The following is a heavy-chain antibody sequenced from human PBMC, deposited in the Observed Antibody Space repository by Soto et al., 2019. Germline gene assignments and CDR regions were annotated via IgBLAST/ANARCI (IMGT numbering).Heavy chain of an antibody. D-gene: IGHD5-18*01. V-gene: IGHV4-59*01. J-gene: IGHJ3*02. Sequence: SETLSLTCTVSGGSISSYYWSWIRQPPGKGLEWIGYIYYSGSTTYNPSLKSRVTISVDTSQNQFSLKLSSVTAADTAVYYCARASRGYSYGWAFDIWGQGTMVTVSS. CDR2: IYYSGST. CDR1: GGSISSYY. CDR3: ARASRGYSYGWAFDI.